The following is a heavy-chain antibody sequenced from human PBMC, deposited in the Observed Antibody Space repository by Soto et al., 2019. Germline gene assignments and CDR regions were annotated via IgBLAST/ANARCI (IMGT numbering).Heavy chain of an antibody. D-gene: IGHD4-17*01. Sequence: EVQLVESGGGLVQPGGSLRLSCAASGFTVSSNYMSWVRQAPGKGLEWVSVIYSGGSTYYADSVKGRFTISRHNSKNTLYLQMNSLRAEDTAVYYCARERNDDGDIDPSDAFDIWVQGTMVTVSS. CDR2: IYSGGST. CDR1: GFTVSSNY. J-gene: IGHJ3*02. CDR3: ARERNDDGDIDPSDAFDI. V-gene: IGHV3-53*04.